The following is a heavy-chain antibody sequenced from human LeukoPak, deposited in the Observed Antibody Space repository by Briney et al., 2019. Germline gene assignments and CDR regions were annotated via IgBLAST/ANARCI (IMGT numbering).Heavy chain of an antibody. D-gene: IGHD3-9*01. CDR1: YW. Sequence: YWIGWVRQMPGKGLEWMGIIYPGDSDTRYSPSFQGQVTISADKSISTAYLQWSSLKASDTAVYYCARPHYDILTGYYYYYDMDVWGQGTTVTVSS. CDR3: ARPHYDILTGYYYYYDMDV. CDR2: IYPGDSDT. V-gene: IGHV5-51*01. J-gene: IGHJ6*02.